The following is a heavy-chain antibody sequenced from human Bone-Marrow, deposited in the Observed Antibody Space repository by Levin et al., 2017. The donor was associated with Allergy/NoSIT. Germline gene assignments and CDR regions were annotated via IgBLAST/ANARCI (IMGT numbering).Heavy chain of an antibody. Sequence: GESLKISCKASGYTFTNYGITWVRQAPGQGLEWMGRINTHSGSTKYAQKLQGRVTMTTDTPTRTTYMELRSLTSDDTAVYYCARAPGARSHSSNWYLDYWGQGTLVTVSS. V-gene: IGHV1-18*01. CDR3: ARAPGARSHSSNWYLDY. J-gene: IGHJ4*02. D-gene: IGHD6-13*01. CDR2: INTHSGST. CDR1: GYTFTNYG.